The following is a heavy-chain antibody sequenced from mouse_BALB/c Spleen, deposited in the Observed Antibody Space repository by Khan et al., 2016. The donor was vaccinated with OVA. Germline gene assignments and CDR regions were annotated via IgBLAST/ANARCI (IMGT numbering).Heavy chain of an antibody. CDR1: GYSITSNYA. CDR2: ISYSGST. V-gene: IGHV3-2*02. D-gene: IGHD1-1*01. J-gene: IGHJ4*01. Sequence: EVQLQESGPGLVKPSQSLSLTCTVTGYSITSNYAWNWIRQFPGNKLEWMCYISYSGSTNYNPSLKSRTSLTRDTSKNQFFLQLNSVTTEDTATYYCARGNYYGYAMDYWGQGTSITVSS. CDR3: ARGNYYGYAMDY.